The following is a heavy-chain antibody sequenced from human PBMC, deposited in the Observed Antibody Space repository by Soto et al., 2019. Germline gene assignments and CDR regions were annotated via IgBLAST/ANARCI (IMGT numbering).Heavy chain of an antibody. J-gene: IGHJ6*02. D-gene: IGHD5-18*01. CDR2: IYYSGST. CDR1: GGSISSYY. Sequence: QVQLQESGPGLVKPSETLSLTCTVSGGSISSYYWSWIRQPPGKGLQSIGYIYYSGSTNYNPSLKSRVTISVDTSKNQFSLKLSSVTAADTAVYYCARRYGTSMDVWGQGTTVTVSS. CDR3: ARRYGTSMDV. V-gene: IGHV4-59*01.